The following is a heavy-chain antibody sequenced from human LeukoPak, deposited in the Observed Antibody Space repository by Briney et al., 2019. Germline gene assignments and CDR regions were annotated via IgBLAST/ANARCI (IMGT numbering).Heavy chain of an antibody. Sequence: PGGSLRLSCAASGLTFSAYGMHWVRQAPGKGLQWVAGTTSDESDKYYTDSVKGRFIISRDNSKNTLFLQMNSLRAEDTAVYYRSKPTGANNDYWGQGTPVNVSS. CDR2: TTSDESDK. V-gene: IGHV3-30*18. J-gene: IGHJ4*01. D-gene: IGHD4/OR15-4a*01. CDR3: SKPTGANNDY. CDR1: GLTFSAYG.